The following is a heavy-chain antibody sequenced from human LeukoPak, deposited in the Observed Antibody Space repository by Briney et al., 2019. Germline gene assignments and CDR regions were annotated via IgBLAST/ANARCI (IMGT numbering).Heavy chain of an antibody. CDR3: ARSSGYSSSGGLSWFDT. CDR2: IYYSGST. V-gene: IGHV4-39*01. J-gene: IGHJ5*02. D-gene: IGHD6-13*01. CDR1: GGSISSSSYY. Sequence: SETLSLTCTVSGGSISSSSYYWGWIRQPPGKGLEWIGSIYYSGSTYYNPSLKSRVTISVDTSKNQFSLKLSSVTAADTAVYYCARSSGYSSSGGLSWFDTWGQGTLVTVSS.